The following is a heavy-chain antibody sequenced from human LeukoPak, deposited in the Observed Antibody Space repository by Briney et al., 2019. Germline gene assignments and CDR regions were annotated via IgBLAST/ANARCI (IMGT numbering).Heavy chain of an antibody. D-gene: IGHD1-26*01. V-gene: IGHV3-64*01. Sequence: GGPLRLSCAASGFTFSSYAMHWVRQAPGKGLEYVSAISSNGGSTYYANSVKGRFTISRDNSKNTLYLQMGSLRAEDMAVYYCARDSGSYHAYFDYWGQGTLVTVSS. CDR1: GFTFSSYA. J-gene: IGHJ4*02. CDR2: ISSNGGST. CDR3: ARDSGSYHAYFDY.